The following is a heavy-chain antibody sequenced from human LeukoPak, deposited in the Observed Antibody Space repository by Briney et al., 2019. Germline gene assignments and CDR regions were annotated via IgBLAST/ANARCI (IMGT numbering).Heavy chain of an antibody. CDR1: GYTFTGYY. CDR2: IHPRDSST. CDR3: ARDLRDWNL. Sequence: ASVRVSCKASGYTFTGYYIHWVRQAPGQGPEWMGCIHPRDSSTTYAQKFQGRVTLTSDASINTAFLELTRLTSDDTAIYYCARDLRDWNLWAQGTLVTVSS. J-gene: IGHJ4*02. D-gene: IGHD1-7*01. V-gene: IGHV1-2*02.